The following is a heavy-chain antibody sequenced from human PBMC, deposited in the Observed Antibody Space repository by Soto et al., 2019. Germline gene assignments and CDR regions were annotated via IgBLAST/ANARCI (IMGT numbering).Heavy chain of an antibody. CDR3: ATAHPGYCSGGSCHDY. CDR2: ISGSGGST. CDR1: GFTFSSYA. J-gene: IGHJ4*02. Sequence: EVQLLESGGGLVQPGGSLRLSCAASGFTFSSYAMSWVRQAPGKGLEWVSAISGSGGSTYYADSVKGRFTISRDNSKNTLYLQMNSLRAEDTAVYYCATAHPGYCSGGSCHDYWGQGTLVTVSS. V-gene: IGHV3-23*01. D-gene: IGHD2-15*01.